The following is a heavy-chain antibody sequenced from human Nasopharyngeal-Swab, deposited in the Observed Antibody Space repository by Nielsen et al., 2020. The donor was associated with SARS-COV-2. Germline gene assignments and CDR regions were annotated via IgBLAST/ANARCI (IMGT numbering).Heavy chain of an antibody. J-gene: IGHJ4*02. D-gene: IGHD3-16*01. Sequence: SLKISCAASGFTFSSYTIHWVRQAPGKGLEWVAVISFYASDKYYADSVKGRFTLSRDNSKNTVYLQMNSLRAEDTAVYYCARDRPHWGCDYWGQGTMVTVSS. CDR3: ARDRPHWGCDY. CDR1: GFTFSSYT. CDR2: ISFYASDK. V-gene: IGHV3-30*04.